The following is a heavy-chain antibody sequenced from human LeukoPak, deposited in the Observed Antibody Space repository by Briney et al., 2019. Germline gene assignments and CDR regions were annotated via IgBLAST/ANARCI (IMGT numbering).Heavy chain of an antibody. CDR2: ISYDGSNK. Sequence: GGSLRLSCAASGFTFSSYGMHWVRQAPGKGLEWVAVISYDGSNKYYADSVKGRFTISRDNSKNTLYLQMNSLRAEDTAVYYCAKDPRSHSSWVAWGQGTLVTVSS. D-gene: IGHD6-13*01. CDR1: GFTFSSYG. CDR3: AKDPRSHSSWVA. J-gene: IGHJ5*02. V-gene: IGHV3-30*18.